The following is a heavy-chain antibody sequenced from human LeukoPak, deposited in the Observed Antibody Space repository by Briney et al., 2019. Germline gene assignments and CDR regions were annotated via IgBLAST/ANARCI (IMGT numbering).Heavy chain of an antibody. D-gene: IGHD7-27*01. CDR2: IYPGDSDT. CDR3: ARGLGPPYYYYGMDV. CDR1: GYSFTSYW. V-gene: IGHV5-51*01. Sequence: GESLKISCKGSGYSFTSYWIGWVRQMPGKGLEWMGIIYPGDSDTRYSPSFQGQVTISADKSISTAYLQWSSLKASDTAMYYCARGLGPPYYYYGMDVWGQGTTVTVSS. J-gene: IGHJ6*02.